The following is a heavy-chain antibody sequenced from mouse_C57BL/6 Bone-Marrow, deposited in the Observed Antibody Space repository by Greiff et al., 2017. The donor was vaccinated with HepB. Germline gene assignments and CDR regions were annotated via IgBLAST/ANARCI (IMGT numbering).Heavy chain of an antibody. Sequence: EVQGVESGAELVRPGASVKLSCTASGFNIKDDYMHWVKQRPEQGLEWIGWIDPENGDTEYASKFQGKATITADTSSNTAYLQLSSLTSEDTAVYYCTTGSSPAWFAYWGQGTLVTVSA. CDR2: IDPENGDT. V-gene: IGHV14-4*01. CDR3: TTGSSPAWFAY. CDR1: GFNIKDDY. J-gene: IGHJ3*01. D-gene: IGHD1-1*01.